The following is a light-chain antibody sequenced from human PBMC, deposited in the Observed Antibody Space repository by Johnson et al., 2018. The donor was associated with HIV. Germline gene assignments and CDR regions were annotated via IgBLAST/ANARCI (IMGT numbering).Light chain of an antibody. J-gene: IGLJ1*01. CDR2: ENN. CDR1: SSNIGNNY. V-gene: IGLV1-51*02. Sequence: QSVLTQPPSVSAAPGQKVTISCSGSSSNIGNNYVSWYQQLPGTAPKLLIYENNKRPSGIPDRFSGSKSGTSATLGITGLQTGDEADYYCETWDSSLGAYVFGSGTKVNVL. CDR3: ETWDSSLGAYV.